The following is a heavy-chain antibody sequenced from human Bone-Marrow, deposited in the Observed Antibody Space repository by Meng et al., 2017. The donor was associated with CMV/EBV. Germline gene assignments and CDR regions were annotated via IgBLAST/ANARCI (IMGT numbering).Heavy chain of an antibody. V-gene: IGHV1-69*10. D-gene: IGHD1-26*01. CDR2: VIPILDIT. Sequence: SVKVSCKASGGTFSSYAISWVRQAPGQGLEWMGGVIPILDITNNAQKFQGRVTITADKATSTAYMELSSLRSEDTAVYYCASGESGSYSYYFDYWGQGTLVTVSS. CDR1: GGTFSSYA. CDR3: ASGESGSYSYYFDY. J-gene: IGHJ4*02.